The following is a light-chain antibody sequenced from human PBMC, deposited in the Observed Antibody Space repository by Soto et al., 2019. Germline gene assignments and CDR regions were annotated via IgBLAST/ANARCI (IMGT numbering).Light chain of an antibody. CDR3: QQRTNWPLT. J-gene: IGKJ4*01. V-gene: IGKV3-11*01. CDR2: DAS. Sequence: EIVLTQSPATLSFSPGERATLSCRASQSVDKYLVWYQQKPGQAPRLLIYDASSRATGIPARFSGSGSGTYFSLTITSLEPEDFAVYYCQQRTNWPLTFGGGTKLEIK. CDR1: QSVDKY.